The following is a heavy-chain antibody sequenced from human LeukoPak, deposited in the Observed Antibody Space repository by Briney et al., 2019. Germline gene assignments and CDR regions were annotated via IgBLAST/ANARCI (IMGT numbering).Heavy chain of an antibody. CDR1: GFTFSSYW. Sequence: PGGSLRLSCAASGFTFSSYWMSWVRQAPGKGLEWVAIVNQGATQKYYVDSVKGRFTISRDNSKNTLYLQMNSVRAEDTAVYYCAKDQAYCTGGNCYYYFYYLDVWGRGTTVTVSS. J-gene: IGHJ6*03. CDR3: AKDQAYCTGGNCYYYFYYLDV. CDR2: VNQGATQK. V-gene: IGHV3-7*04. D-gene: IGHD2-15*01.